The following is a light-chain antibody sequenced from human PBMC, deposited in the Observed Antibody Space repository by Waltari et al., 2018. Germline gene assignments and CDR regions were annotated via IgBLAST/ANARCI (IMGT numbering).Light chain of an antibody. CDR1: SGHSSYA. CDR2: INSDGSH. V-gene: IGLV4-69*01. J-gene: IGLJ2*01. CDR3: QTWGTGIGV. Sequence: QLVLTQSPSASASLGASVKLTCTLSSGHSSYAIAWHQQQPGKGPRYLMKINSDGSHSKGDGIPDRFSGSSSGAERYLTISSLQSEDEADYYCQTWGTGIGVFGGGTKLTVL.